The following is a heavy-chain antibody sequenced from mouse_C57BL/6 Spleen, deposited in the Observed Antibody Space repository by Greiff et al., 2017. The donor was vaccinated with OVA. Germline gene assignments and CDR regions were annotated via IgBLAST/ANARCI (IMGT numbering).Heavy chain of an antibody. Sequence: VMLVESDAELVKPGASVKISCKVSGYTFTDHTIHWMKQTPEQGLAWIGSIYPRDGSTTSNEKLKGKGTLTAAKASSTAYKQLDGLTSEDSAVYFCARWTGKRKDWYFDVWGTGTTVTVSS. CDR1: GYTFTDHT. J-gene: IGHJ1*03. CDR2: IYPRDGST. CDR3: ARWTGKRKDWYFDV. V-gene: IGHV1-78*01.